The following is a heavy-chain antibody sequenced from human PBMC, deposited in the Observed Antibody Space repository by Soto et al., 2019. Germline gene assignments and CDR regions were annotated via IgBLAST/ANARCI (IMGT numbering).Heavy chain of an antibody. V-gene: IGHV4-39*01. CDR1: GGSINSNTYY. D-gene: IGHD2-8*02. Sequence: SETLSLTCTVSGGSINSNTYYWGWIRQPPGKGLEWIGSIYYSGSTYYNPSLKSRVSISVDTSKNQFSLKLSSVTAADTAVYYCARRTGWAYWYFDLWGRGTLVTVS. J-gene: IGHJ2*01. CDR3: ARRTGWAYWYFDL. CDR2: IYYSGST.